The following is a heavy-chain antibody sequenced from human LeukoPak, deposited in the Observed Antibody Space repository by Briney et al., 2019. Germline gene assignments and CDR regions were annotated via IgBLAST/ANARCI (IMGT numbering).Heavy chain of an antibody. CDR2: ISYDGSNK. D-gene: IGHD6-13*01. CDR1: GFTFSSYA. Sequence: GGSLRLSCAASGFTFSSYAMHWVCQAPGKGLEWVAVISYDGSNKYYADSVKGRFTISRDNSKNTLYLQMNSLRAEDTAVYYCARDVHSSSWPDYWGQGTLVTVSS. J-gene: IGHJ4*02. CDR3: ARDVHSSSWPDY. V-gene: IGHV3-30-3*01.